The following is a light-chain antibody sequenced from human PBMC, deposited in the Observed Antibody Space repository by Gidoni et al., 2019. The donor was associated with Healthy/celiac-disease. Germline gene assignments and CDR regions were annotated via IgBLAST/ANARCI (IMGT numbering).Light chain of an antibody. Sequence: IRITQSPSSLSASPGDRITITCRASEGISSYLAWYQQKPGKSPKLLIYAASTLQSGVPSRFSGSGSGIYFTLTISCLQSEDFATYYFQPYYSYPWMFGQGTKVEIK. J-gene: IGKJ1*01. CDR1: EGISSY. CDR2: AAS. V-gene: IGKV1-8*01. CDR3: QPYYSYPWM.